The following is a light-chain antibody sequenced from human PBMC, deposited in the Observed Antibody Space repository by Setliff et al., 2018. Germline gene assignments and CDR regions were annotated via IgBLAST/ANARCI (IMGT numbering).Light chain of an antibody. CDR1: SSDVGGYNY. CDR2: DVS. V-gene: IGLV2-14*01. J-gene: IGLJ1*01. Sequence: QSVLTQPASVSGSPGQSITISCTGTSSDVGGYNYVSWYQQHPGKAPKLMIYDVSKRSSGVSNRFSGSKSGNTASLTISGLQAEDEADYYCSSYTSSSPYVFGTGTKVTVL. CDR3: SSYTSSSPYV.